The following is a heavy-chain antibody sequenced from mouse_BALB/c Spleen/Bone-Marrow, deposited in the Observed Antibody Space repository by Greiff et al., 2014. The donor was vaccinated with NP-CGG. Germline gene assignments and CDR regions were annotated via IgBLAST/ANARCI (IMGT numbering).Heavy chain of an antibody. CDR2: ISDGGSYT. CDR1: GFTFSGYY. Sequence: EVQGVESGGGLVKPGGSLKLSCAASGFTFSGYYMYWVRQTPEKRLEWVATISDGGSYTYYPDSVKGRFTISRDNAKNNLYLQMSSLKSEDTAMYYCARSGERYGAMDYWGQGTSVTVFS. V-gene: IGHV5-4*02. CDR3: ARSGERYGAMDY. D-gene: IGHD1-1*02. J-gene: IGHJ4*01.